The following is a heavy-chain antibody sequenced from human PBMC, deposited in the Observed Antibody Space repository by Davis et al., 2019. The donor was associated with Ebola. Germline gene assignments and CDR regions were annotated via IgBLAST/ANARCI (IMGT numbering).Heavy chain of an antibody. CDR3: AKRIVGVAFDD. D-gene: IGHD1-26*01. J-gene: IGHJ4*02. CDR1: GFTFSAHA. Sequence: GGSLRLSCAASGFTFSAHAMYWVRQAPGKGLEWVSIIGLQHDTYYADSVKGRFTISRDNSKNMLYLQMNSLRAEDTAVYYCAKRIVGVAFDDWGQGTLVTVSS. V-gene: IGHV3-23*01. CDR2: IGLQHDT.